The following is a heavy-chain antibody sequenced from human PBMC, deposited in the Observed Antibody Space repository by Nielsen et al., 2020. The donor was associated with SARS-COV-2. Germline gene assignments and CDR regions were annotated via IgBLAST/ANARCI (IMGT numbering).Heavy chain of an antibody. CDR3: ARDQAAAGTNDAFDI. CDR2: ISSSGSTI. D-gene: IGHD6-13*01. J-gene: IGHJ3*02. V-gene: IGHV3-11*01. CDR1: GFTFSDNY. Sequence: GESLKISCAASGFTFSDNYMSWIRQAPGKGLEWVSYISSSGSTIYYADSVKGRFTISRDNAKNSLYLQMNSLRAEDTAVYYCARDQAAAGTNDAFDIWGQGTMVTVSS.